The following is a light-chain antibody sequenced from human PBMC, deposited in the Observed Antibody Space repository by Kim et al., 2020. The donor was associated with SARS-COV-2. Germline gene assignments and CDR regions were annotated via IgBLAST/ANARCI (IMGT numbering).Light chain of an antibody. CDR2: GAS. CDR3: QQYYNWPRT. CDR1: QTVSSN. J-gene: IGKJ1*01. Sequence: FSPGERVTLSCRASQTVSSNLAWDQQKPGQAPRLLIYGASTRATGIPARFSGSASGTEFTLTISSLQSEDFAVYYCQQYYNWPRTFGQGTKVDIK. V-gene: IGKV3-15*01.